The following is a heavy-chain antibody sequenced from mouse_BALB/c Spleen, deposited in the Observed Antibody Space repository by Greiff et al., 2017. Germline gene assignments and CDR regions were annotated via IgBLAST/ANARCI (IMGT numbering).Heavy chain of an antibody. CDR1: GFTFTDYY. Sequence: LVESGGGLVQPGGSLRLSCATSGFTFTDYYMSWVRQPPGKALEWLGFIRNKANGYTTEYSASVKGRFTISRDNSQSILYLQMNTLRAEDSATYYCARRPGTLAMDYWGQGTSVTVSS. V-gene: IGHV7-3*02. CDR2: IRNKANGYTT. J-gene: IGHJ4*01. CDR3: ARRPGTLAMDY. D-gene: IGHD4-1*01.